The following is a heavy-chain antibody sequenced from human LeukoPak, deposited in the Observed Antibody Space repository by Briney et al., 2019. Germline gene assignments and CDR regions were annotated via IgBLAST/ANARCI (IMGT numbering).Heavy chain of an antibody. CDR1: GGSISSGDYY. CDR2: IYYSGST. J-gene: IGHJ4*02. V-gene: IGHV4-30-4*08. CDR3: ARDQGPAAVSFDY. Sequence: SQTLSLTCTFSGGSISSGDYYWSWIRQPPGKGLEWFGYIYYSGSTYYNPSLKSLFTISVDTSKNQFSVKLSSVAGADTAAYYCARDQGPAAVSFDYWGQGTLVTVSS. D-gene: IGHD2-2*01.